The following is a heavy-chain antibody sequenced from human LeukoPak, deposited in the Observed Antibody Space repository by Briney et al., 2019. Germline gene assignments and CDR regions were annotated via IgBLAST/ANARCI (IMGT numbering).Heavy chain of an antibody. V-gene: IGHV3-11*05. Sequence: PGGSLRLSCAASGFTFSTYYMTWVRQAPGKGLEWVSSIGHSSIGYSSDHLKYADSLKARFTISRYNSKNALYLQMDSLRPEDTAVYFCAREDFFTPHSWGQGTLVTVSS. D-gene: IGHD3/OR15-3a*01. CDR2: IGHSSIGYSSDHL. J-gene: IGHJ4*02. CDR3: AREDFFTPHS. CDR1: GFTFSTYY.